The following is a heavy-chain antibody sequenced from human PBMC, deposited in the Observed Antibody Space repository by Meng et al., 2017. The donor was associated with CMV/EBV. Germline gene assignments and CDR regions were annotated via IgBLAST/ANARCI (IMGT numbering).Heavy chain of an antibody. CDR2: IYTSGST. CDR3: AREMPIAAAGCFDY. D-gene: IGHD6-13*01. Sequence: GQPRESGPGRGKPSETPSLTCTVSGGSISSYYWSWIRQPAGKGLEWIGRIYTSGSTNYNPSLKSRVTMSVDTSKNQFSLKLSSVTAADTAVYYCAREMPIAAAGCFDYWGQGTLVTVSS. J-gene: IGHJ4*02. CDR1: GGSISSYY. V-gene: IGHV4-4*07.